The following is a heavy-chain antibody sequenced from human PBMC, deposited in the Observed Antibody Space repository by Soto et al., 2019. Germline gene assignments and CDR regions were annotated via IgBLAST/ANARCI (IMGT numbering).Heavy chain of an antibody. CDR1: ESTVSRDW. J-gene: IGHJ4*02. CDR3: SGGVGDAF. V-gene: IGHV3-7*04. CDR2: INQDGSEK. D-gene: IGHD1-26*01. Sequence: EVHLVESGGGLVQTGGSLRLSCAIFESTVSRDWMNWVRQAPGKGLEWVAHINQDGSEKYYVDSVKGRFTISRDNAKKSLYLQMNRRRPADTAMYCCSGGVGDAFWGQGTLVTVSS.